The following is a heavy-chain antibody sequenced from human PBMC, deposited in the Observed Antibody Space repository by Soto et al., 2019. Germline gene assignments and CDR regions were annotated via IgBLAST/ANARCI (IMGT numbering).Heavy chain of an antibody. CDR3: TNVTRFLEWLFGVPYYGMDL. CDR2: IKSKTDGGTT. D-gene: IGHD3-3*01. CDR1: GFTFSNAW. J-gene: IGHJ6*02. V-gene: IGHV3-15*01. Sequence: PGGSLRLSCAASGFTFSNAWMSWVRQAPGKGLEWVGRIKSKTDGGTTDYAAPVKGRFTISRDDSKNTLYLQMNSLKTEDTAVYYCTNVTRFLEWLFGVPYYGMDLWGQGTTVTVSS.